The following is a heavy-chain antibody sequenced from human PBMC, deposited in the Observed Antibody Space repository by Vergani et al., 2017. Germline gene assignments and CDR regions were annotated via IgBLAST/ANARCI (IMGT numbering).Heavy chain of an antibody. D-gene: IGHD6-13*01. CDR2: IILILGIA. Sequence: QVQLVQSGAEVKKPGSSVKVSCKASGGTFSSYTISWVRQAPGQGLEWMGRIILILGIANYAQKFQGRVTITADKSTSTAYMGLSSLRSEDTAVYYCAREGYXSSWYSHYYYYMDVWGKGP. J-gene: IGHJ6*03. V-gene: IGHV1-69*08. CDR3: AREGYXSSWYSHYYYYMDV. CDR1: GGTFSSYT.